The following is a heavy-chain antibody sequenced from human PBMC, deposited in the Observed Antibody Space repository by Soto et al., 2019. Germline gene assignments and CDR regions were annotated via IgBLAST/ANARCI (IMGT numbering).Heavy chain of an antibody. D-gene: IGHD6-19*01. J-gene: IGHJ5*02. CDR1: GFTFNSYS. CDR2: ISSSSSYI. Sequence: EVQLVESGGGLVKPGGSLRLSCAASGFTFNSYSMNWVRQAPGKGLEWVSSISSSSSYIYYADSVKGRFTISRDNAKNSLYLQMNSLRAEDTAVYYCARDSTGWLWLVPGGGWFDPWGQGTLVTVSS. V-gene: IGHV3-21*01. CDR3: ARDSTGWLWLVPGGGWFDP.